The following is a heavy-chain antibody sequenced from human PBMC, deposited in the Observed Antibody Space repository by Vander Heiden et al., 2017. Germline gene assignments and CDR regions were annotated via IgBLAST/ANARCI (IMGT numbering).Heavy chain of an antibody. V-gene: IGHV1-18*01. CDR1: GYTCRNYG. J-gene: IGHJ5*02. D-gene: IGHD2-2*02. CDR3: VGDIEYCSSTACYSDCFNP. CDR2: ISAYNGDT. Sequence: QVLRVQIGDGVNKPRAPVVDARNASGYTCRNYGISWVQQAPGQGLEWMGWISAYNGDTNYARDLQGKVSMTTGSSTGTAYVEVRSLRSDDAAVNYCVGDIEYCSSTACYSDCFNPWGQGALVTVSS.